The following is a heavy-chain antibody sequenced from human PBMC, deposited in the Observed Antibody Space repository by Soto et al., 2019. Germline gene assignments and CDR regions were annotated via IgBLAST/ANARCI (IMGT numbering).Heavy chain of an antibody. J-gene: IGHJ4*02. CDR1: GYSFTDYW. Sequence: GESLKISCQGSGYSFTDYWIAWVRQMPGKGLEWMGIIYPGDSDTRYSPSFQGQVTISADKSISTAYLQWSSLKASDTAMYYCARQPGYYDSSGYLPDYWGQGTLVTVSS. CDR2: IYPGDSDT. D-gene: IGHD3-22*01. CDR3: ARQPGYYDSSGYLPDY. V-gene: IGHV5-51*01.